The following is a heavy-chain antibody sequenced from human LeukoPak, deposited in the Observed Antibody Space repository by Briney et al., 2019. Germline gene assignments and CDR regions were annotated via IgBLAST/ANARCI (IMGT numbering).Heavy chain of an antibody. CDR2: ISSNGGST. CDR3: VKDGPGSGNPFDY. D-gene: IGHD3-10*01. V-gene: IGHV3-64D*06. J-gene: IGHJ4*02. Sequence: GGSLRLSCSASGFTFSSYAMHWVRQAPGKGLEYVSAISSNGGSTYYADSVKGRFTISGDNSKNTLYLQMSSLRAEDTAVYYCVKDGPGSGNPFDYWGQGTLVTVSS. CDR1: GFTFSSYA.